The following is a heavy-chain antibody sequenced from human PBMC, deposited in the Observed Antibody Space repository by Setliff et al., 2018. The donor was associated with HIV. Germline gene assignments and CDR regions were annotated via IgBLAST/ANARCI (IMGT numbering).Heavy chain of an antibody. D-gene: IGHD3-10*02. CDR3: VRDGHLYVQPFDS. V-gene: IGHV3-7*03. J-gene: IGHJ4*02. CDR2: IDHFGSEE. CDR1: GCSFSRYW. Sequence: PSGTLTLTCAASGCSFSRYWMSWVRQAPGKGLEWVASIDHFGSEENYVDSVKGRVTISRDNTKNSLHLQLDILSAEDAAVYFCVRDGHLYVQPFDSWGQGALVTVSS.